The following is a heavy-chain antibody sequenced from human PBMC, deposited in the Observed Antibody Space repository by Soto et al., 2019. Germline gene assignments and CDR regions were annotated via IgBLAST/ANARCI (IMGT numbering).Heavy chain of an antibody. CDR3: AKSRYYYDSSGYYHTMDGYRLYFDY. Sequence: GGSLRLSCAASGFTFSSYAMSWVRQAPGKGLEWVSAISGSGGSTYYADSVKGRFTISRDNSKNTLYLQMNSLRAEDTAVYYCAKSRYYYDSSGYYHTMDGYRLYFDYWGQGTLVTVSS. CDR2: ISGSGGST. CDR1: GFTFSSYA. J-gene: IGHJ4*02. V-gene: IGHV3-23*01. D-gene: IGHD3-22*01.